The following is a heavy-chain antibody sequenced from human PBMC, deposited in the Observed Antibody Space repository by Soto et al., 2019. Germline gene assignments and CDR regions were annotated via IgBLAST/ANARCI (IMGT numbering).Heavy chain of an antibody. CDR1: GGTFSSYA. CDR3: ARGLRGYSGFADY. D-gene: IGHD5-12*01. J-gene: IGHJ4*02. CDR2: TIPIFGTA. V-gene: IGHV1-69*13. Sequence: GASVKVSCKASGGTFSSYAISWVRQAPGQGLEWMGGTIPIFGTANYAQKFQGRVTITADESTSTAYMELSSLRSEDTAVYYCARGLRGYSGFADYWGQGTLVTVSS.